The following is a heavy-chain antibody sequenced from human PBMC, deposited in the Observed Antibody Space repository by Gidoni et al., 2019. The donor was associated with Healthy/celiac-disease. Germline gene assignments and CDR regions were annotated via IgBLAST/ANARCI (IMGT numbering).Heavy chain of an antibody. J-gene: IGHJ4*02. Sequence: QVQLQESGPVLVKPSETLSLTSTVSGGSISSYYWSWIRQPPGKGLEWIGYIYYSGSTNYNPSLKSRVTISVDTSKNQFSLKLSSVTAADTAVYYCARVGRQGYSYGYYYFDYWGQGTLVTVSS. CDR3: ARVGRQGYSYGYYYFDY. CDR2: IYYSGST. CDR1: GGSISSYY. V-gene: IGHV4-59*01. D-gene: IGHD5-18*01.